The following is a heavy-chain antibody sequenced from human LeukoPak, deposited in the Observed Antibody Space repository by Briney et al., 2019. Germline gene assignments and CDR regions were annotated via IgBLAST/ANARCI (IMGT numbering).Heavy chain of an antibody. D-gene: IGHD3-10*01. Sequence: SETLSLTCTVSGGSISRSSYYWGWIRQPPGKGLEWIGSIYYSGSTYYNPSLKSRVTISVDTSKNQFSLKLSSVTAADTAVYYCARAGITMVREANRYYYYYMDVWGKGTTVTISS. J-gene: IGHJ6*03. CDR1: GGSISRSSYY. V-gene: IGHV4-39*01. CDR3: ARAGITMVREANRYYYYYMDV. CDR2: IYYSGST.